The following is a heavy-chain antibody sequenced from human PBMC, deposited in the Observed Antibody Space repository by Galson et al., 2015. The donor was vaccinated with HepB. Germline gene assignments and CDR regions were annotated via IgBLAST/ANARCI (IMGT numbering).Heavy chain of an antibody. CDR1: GFTFSSYA. CDR2: ISNNGGST. V-gene: IGHV3-23*01. D-gene: IGHD3-10*01. J-gene: IGHJ4*02. CDR3: AKSGTSITTSPDY. Sequence: CAASGFTFSSYAMIWARQAPGKGLEWVSTISNNGGSTYYADSVKGRFTISRDNSKNTLYLQMNSLRADDTAVYYCAKSGTSITTSPDYWGQGTLVTVSS.